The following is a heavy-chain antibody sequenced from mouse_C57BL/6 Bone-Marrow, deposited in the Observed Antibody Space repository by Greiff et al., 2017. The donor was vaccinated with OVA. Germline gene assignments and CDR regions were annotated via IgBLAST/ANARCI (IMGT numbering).Heavy chain of an antibody. V-gene: IGHV8-8*01. CDR3: ARMRGIYYYGSSLMDY. CDR1: GFSLSTFGMG. D-gene: IGHD1-1*01. CDR2: IWWDDDK. Sequence: QVTLKESGPGILQPSQTLSLTCSFSGFSLSTFGMGVGWIRQPSGKGLEWLAHIWWDDDKYYNPALKSRLTISKDTSKNQVFLKIANVDTADTATYYCARMRGIYYYGSSLMDYWGQGTSVTVSS. J-gene: IGHJ4*01.